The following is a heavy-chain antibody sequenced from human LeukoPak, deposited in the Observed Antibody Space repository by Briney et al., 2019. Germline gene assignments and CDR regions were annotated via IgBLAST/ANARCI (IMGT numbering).Heavy chain of an antibody. CDR2: ISSTGSAI. Sequence: PGGSVRLSCAASGFTFSDYYMSWIRQAPGKGLEWVSYISSTGSAIYYADSVKGRFTISRDDGKRSLYLQMNSLRAEDTAVYYCARDSIAANYYFDYWGQGTLVTVSS. CDR1: GFTFSDYY. D-gene: IGHD6-6*01. CDR3: ARDSIAANYYFDY. J-gene: IGHJ4*02. V-gene: IGHV3-11*01.